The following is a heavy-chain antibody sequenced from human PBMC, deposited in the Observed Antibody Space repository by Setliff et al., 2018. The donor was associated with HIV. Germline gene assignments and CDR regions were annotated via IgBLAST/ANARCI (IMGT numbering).Heavy chain of an antibody. Sequence: SETLSLTCAVYGGSFSGYYWSWIRQPPGKGLEWIGSIYYSGSTNYNPSLKGRFTISRDNAGNSLYLQMNSLRVEDTAVYYCARQISFGLAPDDGSRSGFEYFDYWGQGTLVTVSS. CDR2: IYYSGST. J-gene: IGHJ4*02. CDR1: GGSFSGYY. V-gene: IGHV4-34*01. D-gene: IGHD2-2*01. CDR3: ARQISFGLAPDDGSRSGFEYFDY.